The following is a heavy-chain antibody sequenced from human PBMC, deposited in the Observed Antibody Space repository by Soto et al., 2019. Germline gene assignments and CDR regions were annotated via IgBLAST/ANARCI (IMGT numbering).Heavy chain of an antibody. Sequence: EASVKVSCKASGGTFSSYAISWVRQAPGQGLEWMGGIIPIFGTANYAQKFQGRVTITADESTSTAYMELSSLRSEDTAVYYCALKPLGVTIFGVVNAPKKRNWFDPWGQGTLVTVSS. CDR1: GGTFSSYA. D-gene: IGHD3-3*01. CDR3: ALKPLGVTIFGVVNAPKKRNWFDP. CDR2: IIPIFGTA. J-gene: IGHJ5*02. V-gene: IGHV1-69*13.